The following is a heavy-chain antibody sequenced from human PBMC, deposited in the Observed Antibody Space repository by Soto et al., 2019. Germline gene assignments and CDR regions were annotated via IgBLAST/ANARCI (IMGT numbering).Heavy chain of an antibody. J-gene: IGHJ6*03. CDR2: INHSGST. CDR1: GGSFSGYY. D-gene: IGHD5-12*01. CDR3: ARGGGGGGGYDSSYYYYMDV. V-gene: IGHV4-34*01. Sequence: QVQLQQWGAGLLKPSETLSLTCAVYGGSFSGYYWSWIRQPPGKGLEWIGEINHSGSTNYNPSLKRGVPISVDTSKNQFSLKLGSGAAADTAVYYCARGGGGGGGYDSSYYYYMDVWGKGTTVTVSS.